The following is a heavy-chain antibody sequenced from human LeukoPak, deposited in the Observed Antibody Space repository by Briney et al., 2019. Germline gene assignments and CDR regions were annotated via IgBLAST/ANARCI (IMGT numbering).Heavy chain of an antibody. CDR3: AKSTTTVTSYYFDY. CDR1: GFTFSSYA. J-gene: IGHJ4*02. CDR2: LGGSGRSI. D-gene: IGHD4-17*01. Sequence: GESLRLSCAASGFTFSSYAMSWVRQAPGKGLEWVSALGGSGRSIYYADSVKGRFTISRDNSKNTLYLQMNSLRAEDTAVYYCAKSTTTVTSYYFDYWGQGNLVTVSS. V-gene: IGHV3-23*01.